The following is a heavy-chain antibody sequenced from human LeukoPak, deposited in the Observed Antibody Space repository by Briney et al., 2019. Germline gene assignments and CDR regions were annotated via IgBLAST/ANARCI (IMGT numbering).Heavy chain of an antibody. CDR2: IIPIFGTA. D-gene: IGHD3-10*01. CDR3: ARKSMRHPMVRGVIRIGYYYYGMDV. J-gene: IGHJ6*02. Sequence: ASVKVSCKASGYTFTSYDFNWLRQATGQGLEWMGGIIPIFGTANYAQKFQGRVTITADESTSTAYMELSSLRSEDTAVYYCARKSMRHPMVRGVIRIGYYYYGMDVWGQGTTVTVSS. V-gene: IGHV1-69*13. CDR1: GYTFTSYD.